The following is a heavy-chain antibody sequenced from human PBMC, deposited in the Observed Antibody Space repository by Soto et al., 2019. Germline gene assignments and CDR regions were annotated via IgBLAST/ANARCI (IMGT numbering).Heavy chain of an antibody. D-gene: IGHD3-9*01. J-gene: IGHJ3*02. Sequence: QVRLVESGGGVVQPGRSLRLSCAASGFTFSSYGMHWVRQAPGKGLEWVAVISYDGSNKYYADSVKGRFTISRDNSKNTLYLQMNSLRAEDTAVYYCAKNSMYYDILTGIDAFDIWGQGTMVTVSS. CDR1: GFTFSSYG. V-gene: IGHV3-30*18. CDR3: AKNSMYYDILTGIDAFDI. CDR2: ISYDGSNK.